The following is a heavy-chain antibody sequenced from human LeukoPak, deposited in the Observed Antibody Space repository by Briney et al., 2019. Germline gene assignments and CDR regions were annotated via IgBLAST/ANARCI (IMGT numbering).Heavy chain of an antibody. D-gene: IGHD3-22*01. J-gene: IGHJ3*02. CDR2: ISSSSSYI. CDR1: GFTFSSYS. Sequence: AGGSLRLSCAASGFTFSSYSMNWVRQAPGKGLEWVSSISSSSSYIYYADSVKGRFAISRDNAKNSLYLQMNSLRAEDTAVYYCAREQGNWDYYDSSGTHPHAFDIWGQGTMVTVSS. CDR3: AREQGNWDYYDSSGTHPHAFDI. V-gene: IGHV3-21*01.